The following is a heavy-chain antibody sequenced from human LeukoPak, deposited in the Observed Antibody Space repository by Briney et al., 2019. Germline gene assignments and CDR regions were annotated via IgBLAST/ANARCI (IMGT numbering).Heavy chain of an antibody. D-gene: IGHD5-24*01. J-gene: IGHJ4*02. CDR1: GYTFKNYD. V-gene: IGHV1-8*02. CDR2: MNPNSGNT. CDR3: ARATPGGLHGYSFDY. Sequence: VASVKVSCKASGYTFKNYDINWVRQATGQGLEWMGWMNPNSGNTGFAQKFQDRVSMTRDTSINTAYMELTSPRSGDTAVYYCARATPGGLHGYSFDYWGQGTVVTVYS.